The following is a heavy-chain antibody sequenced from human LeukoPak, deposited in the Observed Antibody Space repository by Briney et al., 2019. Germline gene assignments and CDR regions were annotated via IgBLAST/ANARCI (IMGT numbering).Heavy chain of an antibody. D-gene: IGHD4/OR15-4a*01. V-gene: IGHV4-59*01. CDR1: GTSISSYY. J-gene: IGHJ4*02. Sequence: PSETLSLTCTVSGTSISSYYWSWIRQPPGKGLEWIAYSFNGGSTKYNPSLESRVTISVDTSLDQFSLELRSVTAADTAVYYCARDEPAGANFWGQGILVTVSS. CDR3: ARDEPAGANF. CDR2: SFNGGST.